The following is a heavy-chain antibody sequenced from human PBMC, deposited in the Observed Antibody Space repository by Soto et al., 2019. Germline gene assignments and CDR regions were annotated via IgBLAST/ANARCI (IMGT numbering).Heavy chain of an antibody. Sequence: QVQLQESGPGLVKPSQTLSLTCTVSGGSISSGDYYWSWIRQPPGKGLEWIGYIYYSGSTYYNPSLKSRVTISLDTSKNQFSLKLSSVTAADTAVYYCARDSDIVGSGPSWFDPWGQGTLVTVSS. CDR3: ARDSDIVGSGPSWFDP. CDR2: IYYSGST. D-gene: IGHD2-21*01. J-gene: IGHJ5*02. CDR1: GGSISSGDYY. V-gene: IGHV4-30-4*01.